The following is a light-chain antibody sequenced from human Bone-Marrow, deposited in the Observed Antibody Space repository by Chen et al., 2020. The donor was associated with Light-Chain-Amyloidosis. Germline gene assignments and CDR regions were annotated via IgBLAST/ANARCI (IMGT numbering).Light chain of an antibody. Sequence: QSALTQPASVSGSPGQSTTVYCTGASSDVSWYQQHPGKAPKLVIYDVINRPSGVSSRFSGSKSGNTASLTISGLQAEDEADYFCSSSATSNTWVFGGGTKLTVL. V-gene: IGLV2-14*03. CDR1: SSDV. J-gene: IGLJ3*02. CDR3: SSSATSNTWV. CDR2: DVI.